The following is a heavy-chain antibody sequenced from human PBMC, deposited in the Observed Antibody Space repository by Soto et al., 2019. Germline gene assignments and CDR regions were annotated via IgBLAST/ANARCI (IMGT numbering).Heavy chain of an antibody. Sequence: EVQLLESGGGWVQPGGSLRLSCAASGFTFSNYDMSWVRQAPGKGLEWVSSISSSGSSTSYADSVKGRFTISRDTPKNTVYLQLSSLSPPDTAVYCCARRDCGSGTISVFGAPAFAYWGQGNLVTVTS. D-gene: IGHD2-21*01. CDR2: ISSSGSST. J-gene: IGHJ4*02. CDR3: ARRDCGSGTISVFGAPAFAY. V-gene: IGHV3-23*01. CDR1: GFTFSNYD.